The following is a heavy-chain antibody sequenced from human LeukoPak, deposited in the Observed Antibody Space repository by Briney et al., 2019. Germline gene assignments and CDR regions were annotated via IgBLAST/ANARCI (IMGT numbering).Heavy chain of an antibody. D-gene: IGHD6-6*01. J-gene: IGHJ4*02. V-gene: IGHV3-23*01. CDR2: ISGSGGST. CDR1: GFTFSDYY. CDR3: AKSQIAARGGDFDY. Sequence: QPGGSLRLSCAASGFTFSDYYMSWVRQAPGKGLEWVSAISGSGGSTYYADSVKGRFTISRDNSKNTLYLQMNSLRAEDTAVYYCAKSQIAARGGDFDYWGQGTLVTVSS.